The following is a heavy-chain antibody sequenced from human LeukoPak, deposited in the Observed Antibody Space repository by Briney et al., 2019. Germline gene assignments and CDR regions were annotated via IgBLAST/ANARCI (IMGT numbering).Heavy chain of an antibody. J-gene: IGHJ5*02. Sequence: GASVKVSCKASGYTFTSHFMHWVRQAPGQRLEWMGWINAGNGNTKYSQEFQGRVTITRDTSASTAYMELSSLRSEDTAVYYCARDMSLFSRSYGAFGFDPWGQGTLVTVSS. V-gene: IGHV1-3*03. CDR2: INAGNGNT. CDR3: ARDMSLFSRSYGAFGFDP. D-gene: IGHD1-26*01. CDR1: GYTFTSHF.